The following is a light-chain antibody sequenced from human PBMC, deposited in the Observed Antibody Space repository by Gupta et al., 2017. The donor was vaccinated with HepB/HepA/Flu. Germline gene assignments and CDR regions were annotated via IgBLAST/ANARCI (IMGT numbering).Light chain of an antibody. CDR2: DVS. CDR3: SSYTSSRGVV. V-gene: IGLV2-14*03. CDR1: SSDVGGYNY. Sequence: QSALTPPASVSGSPGQSITISCTGTSSDVGGYNYVSWYQQHPGKAPKLMIYDVSNRPSGVSNRFSGSKSGNTASLTISGRQAEDEADYYCSSYTSSRGVVFGGGTKLTVL. J-gene: IGLJ2*01.